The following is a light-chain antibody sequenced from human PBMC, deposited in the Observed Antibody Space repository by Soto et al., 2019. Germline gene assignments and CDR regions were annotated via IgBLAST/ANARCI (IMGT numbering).Light chain of an antibody. V-gene: IGLV2-23*01. CDR3: CSYAGSSTLAV. J-gene: IGLJ7*02. Sequence: QSALTQPASVSGSPGQSITISCTGTSSDVGSYNLVSWYQQHPTKAPKLMIYEANKRPSGVSNRFSGSKSDNTASLTISGLQAEDEADYYCCSYAGSSTLAVFGGGTQLTA. CDR2: EAN. CDR1: SSDVGSYNL.